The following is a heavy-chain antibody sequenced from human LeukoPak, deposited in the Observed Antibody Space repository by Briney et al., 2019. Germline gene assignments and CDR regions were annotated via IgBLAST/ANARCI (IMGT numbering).Heavy chain of an antibody. CDR3: ARDGLNTMVRGKIHYYYMDV. D-gene: IGHD3-10*01. Sequence: SETLSLTCTVSGGSISSYYWSWIRQPAGKGLEWIGRIYTSGSTHYNPSLKSRATISVDTSKNQFSLKLSSVTAADTAVYYCARDGLNTMVRGKIHYYYMDVWGKGTTVTISS. V-gene: IGHV4-4*07. J-gene: IGHJ6*03. CDR2: IYTSGST. CDR1: GGSISSYY.